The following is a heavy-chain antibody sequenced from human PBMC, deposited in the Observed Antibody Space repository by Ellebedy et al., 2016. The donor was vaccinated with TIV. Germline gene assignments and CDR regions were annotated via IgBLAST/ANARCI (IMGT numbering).Heavy chain of an antibody. D-gene: IGHD1-26*01. CDR3: ARDRIVSATSDLYYGMDV. Sequence: AASVKVSCKASGCTFTSYYMHWVRQAPGQGLEWMGIIDPSGATTDYAQKFQGRVTMTRDTSTRTVYMELSSLRSEDTAVYYCARDRIVSATSDLYYGMDVWGQGTTVTVSS. CDR1: GCTFTSYY. CDR2: IDPSGATT. V-gene: IGHV1-46*01. J-gene: IGHJ6*02.